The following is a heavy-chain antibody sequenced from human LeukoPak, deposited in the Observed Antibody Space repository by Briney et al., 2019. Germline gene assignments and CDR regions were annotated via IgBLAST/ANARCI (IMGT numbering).Heavy chain of an antibody. CDR3: ARGSCSSTSCSGDYYYYYMDV. D-gene: IGHD2-2*01. CDR1: GFTFSSSA. Sequence: PGGSLRLSCAASGFTFSSSAMHWVRQAPGKGLEYVSAISSNGGSTYYANSVKGRFTISRDNSKNTLYLQMTSLRAEDMAVYYCARGSCSSTSCSGDYYYYYMDVWGKGTTVTVSS. V-gene: IGHV3-64*01. J-gene: IGHJ6*03. CDR2: ISSNGGST.